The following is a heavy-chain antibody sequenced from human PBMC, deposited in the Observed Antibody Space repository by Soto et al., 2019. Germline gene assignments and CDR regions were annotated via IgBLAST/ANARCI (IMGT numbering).Heavy chain of an antibody. CDR3: ASRTSGWYFDY. J-gene: IGHJ4*02. V-gene: IGHV3-23*01. D-gene: IGHD6-19*01. CDR2: ISGSGGST. Sequence: GGSLRLSCTASGFTFSIYAMNWFGQAPGKGLEWVSVISGSGGSTYYADSVKGRFTISRDNSKNKLYLQMNSLRAEDTAVYYCASRTSGWYFDYWGQGTLVTVSS. CDR1: GFTFSIYA.